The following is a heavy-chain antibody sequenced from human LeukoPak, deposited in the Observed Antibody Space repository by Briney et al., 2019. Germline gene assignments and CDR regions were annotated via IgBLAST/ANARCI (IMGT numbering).Heavy chain of an antibody. CDR3: ARSSGGSGRWGDKWFDP. Sequence: ASVKVSCKTSEYILSDYYVLWVRQAPGEGREWIGGINLNSGGTKYAQKFQGRVTMSRDTSISSAYIELSSLRSDDTAVYYCARSSGGSGRWGDKWFDPWGQGTLVSVSS. CDR2: INLNSGGT. CDR1: EYILSDYY. V-gene: IGHV1-2*02. D-gene: IGHD3-10*01. J-gene: IGHJ5*02.